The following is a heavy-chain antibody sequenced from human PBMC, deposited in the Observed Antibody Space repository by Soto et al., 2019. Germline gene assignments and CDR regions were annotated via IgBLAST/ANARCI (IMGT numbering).Heavy chain of an antibody. CDR1: GYTFTGYY. J-gene: IGHJ6*04. Sequence: SSVKVSCKASGYTFTGYYMHWVRQAPGQGLEWMGWINPNSGGTNYAQKFQGRVTMTRDTSISTAYMELSRLRSDDTAVYYCASHSRGHYYYSYCMDVWCKATTVTDSA. V-gene: IGHV1-2*02. CDR2: INPNSGGT. D-gene: IGHD2-15*01. CDR3: ASHSRGHYYYSYCMDV.